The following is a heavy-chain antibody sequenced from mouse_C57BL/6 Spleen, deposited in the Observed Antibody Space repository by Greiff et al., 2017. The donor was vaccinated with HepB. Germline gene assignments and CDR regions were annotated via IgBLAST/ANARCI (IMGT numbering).Heavy chain of an antibody. D-gene: IGHD2-5*01. V-gene: IGHV1-52*01. CDR3: ARGDYSNYVSAMAY. Sequence: QVQLQQPGAELVRPGSSVKLSCKASGYTFTSYWMHWVKQRPIQGLEWIGNIDPSDSETHYNQKFKDKATLTVDKSSSTAYMQLSSLTSEDSAVYYFARGDYSNYVSAMAYWGQGTSVTVSS. CDR2: IDPSDSET. J-gene: IGHJ4*01. CDR1: GYTFTSYW.